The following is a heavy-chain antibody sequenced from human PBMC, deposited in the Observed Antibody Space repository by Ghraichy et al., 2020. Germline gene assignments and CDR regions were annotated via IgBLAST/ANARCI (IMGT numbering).Heavy chain of an antibody. J-gene: IGHJ4*02. D-gene: IGHD3-10*01. V-gene: IGHV4-38-2*02. CDR1: GYSISSGYY. CDR2: IYHSGST. Sequence: SETLSLTCAVSGYSISSGYYWGWIRQPPGKGLEWIGSIYHSGSTYYNPSLKSRVTISVDTSKNQFSLKLSSVTAADTAVYYCARDRVFYGSGADYWGQGTLVTVSS. CDR3: ARDRVFYGSGADY.